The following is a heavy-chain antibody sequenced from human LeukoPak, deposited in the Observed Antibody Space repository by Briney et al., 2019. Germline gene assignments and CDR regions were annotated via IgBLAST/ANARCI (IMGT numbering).Heavy chain of an antibody. D-gene: IGHD6-13*01. CDR1: GGSLSTSGYY. Sequence: PSETLCLTCTVSGGSLSTSGYYWGWSRQPPGRGLWWFVGIYYSGTTYYNPSLKSRVTISVDTFKNQSSLKLSSVTAADTAVYYCARHVYSSSWYRLFDPWGQGTLVTVSS. J-gene: IGHJ5*02. CDR3: ARHVYSSSWYRLFDP. V-gene: IGHV4-39*01. CDR2: IYYSGTT.